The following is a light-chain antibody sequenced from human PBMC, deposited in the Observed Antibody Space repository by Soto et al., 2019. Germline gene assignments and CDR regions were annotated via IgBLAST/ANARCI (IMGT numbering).Light chain of an antibody. CDR1: SSDVGAYNY. J-gene: IGLJ3*02. V-gene: IGLV2-14*01. CDR2: EVS. CDR3: SSYTSSSTLGL. Sequence: QSALTQPASVSGSPGQSITISCTGTSSDVGAYNYVSWYQQHPGKAPKLMIYEVSNRPSGVSNRFSGSKSGNTASLTISGLQAEDEADYYCSSYTSSSTLGLFGGGTKLTVL.